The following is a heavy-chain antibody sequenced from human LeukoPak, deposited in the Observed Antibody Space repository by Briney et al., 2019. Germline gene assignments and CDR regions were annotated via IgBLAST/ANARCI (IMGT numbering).Heavy chain of an antibody. V-gene: IGHV4-59*01. D-gene: IGHD5-12*01. CDR1: GGSISPYY. J-gene: IGHJ4*02. CDR2: IYYSGST. CDR3: ARSTWLLDK. Sequence: SETLSLTCTVSGGSISPYYWSWIRQPPGKGLEWIGYIYYSGSTNYSPSLKSRVTISLDTSKNQFSLKLSPVTAADTAVYYCARSTWLLDKWGQGTLVTVSS.